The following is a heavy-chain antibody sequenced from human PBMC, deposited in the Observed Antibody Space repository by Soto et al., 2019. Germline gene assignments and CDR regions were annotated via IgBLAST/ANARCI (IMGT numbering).Heavy chain of an antibody. CDR1: GFTFSSYW. D-gene: IGHD3-3*01. Sequence: GGSLRLSCAASGFTFSSYWMSWVRQAPGKGLEWVANIKQDGSEKYYVDSVKGRFTISRDNAKNSLYLQMNSLRAEDTAVYYCARDAHPITIFGFDYWGQGTLVTVAS. V-gene: IGHV3-7*01. J-gene: IGHJ4*02. CDR2: IKQDGSEK. CDR3: ARDAHPITIFGFDY.